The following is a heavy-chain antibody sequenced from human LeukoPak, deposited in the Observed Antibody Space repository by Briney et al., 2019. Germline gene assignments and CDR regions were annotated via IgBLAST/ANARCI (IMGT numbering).Heavy chain of an antibody. CDR3: ARDLRDYYDSSGYYY. Sequence: ASVKVSCKASGYAFTDYYIHWVRQAPGQGLEWMGWISAYNGNTNYAQKLQGRVTMTTDTSTSTAYMELRSLRSDDTAVYYCARDLRDYYDSSGYYYWGQGTLVTVSS. CDR1: GYAFTDYY. V-gene: IGHV1-18*04. CDR2: ISAYNGNT. D-gene: IGHD3-22*01. J-gene: IGHJ4*02.